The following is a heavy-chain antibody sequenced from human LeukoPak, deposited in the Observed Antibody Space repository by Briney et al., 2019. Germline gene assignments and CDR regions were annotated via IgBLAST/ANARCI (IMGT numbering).Heavy chain of an antibody. Sequence: ASVKVSCKASGGTFSSYAISWVRQAPGQGLEWMGGIIPIFGTASYAQKFQGRVTITADESTSTAYMELSSLRSEDTAVYYCASTTEWLGYNWFDPWGQGTLVTVSS. V-gene: IGHV1-69*13. D-gene: IGHD3-3*01. CDR1: GGTFSSYA. J-gene: IGHJ5*02. CDR2: IIPIFGTA. CDR3: ASTTEWLGYNWFDP.